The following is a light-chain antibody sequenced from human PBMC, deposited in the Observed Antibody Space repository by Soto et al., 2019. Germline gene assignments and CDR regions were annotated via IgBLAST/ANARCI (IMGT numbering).Light chain of an antibody. J-gene: IGLJ1*01. V-gene: IGLV2-8*01. CDR3: CSYAGRYTYV. CDR2: EVT. Sequence: QSVLTQPPSASGSPGQSVTISCTGTSSDVGGYNYVSWYQQHPGKAPKLMIYEVTKRPSGIPARFSGSKSGNTVSLTVSGLQAEDDADYYCCSYAGRYTYVFGTGTKVTVL. CDR1: SSDVGGYNY.